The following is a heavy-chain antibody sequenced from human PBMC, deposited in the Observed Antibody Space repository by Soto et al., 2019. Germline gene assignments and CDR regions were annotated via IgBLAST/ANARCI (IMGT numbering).Heavy chain of an antibody. D-gene: IGHD6-13*01. J-gene: IGHJ5*02. CDR3: ARVGTSIAAATVPWWFDP. Sequence: SVKVSCKASGGTFSSYAISWVRQAPGQGLEWMGGIIPIFGTANYAQKFQGRVTITADESTSTAYMELSSLRSEDTAVYYCARVGTSIAAATVPWWFDPWGQGALVTVSS. CDR2: IIPIFGTA. CDR1: GGTFSSYA. V-gene: IGHV1-69*13.